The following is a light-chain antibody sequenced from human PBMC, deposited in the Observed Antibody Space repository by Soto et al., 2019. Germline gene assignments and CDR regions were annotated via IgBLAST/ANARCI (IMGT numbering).Light chain of an antibody. CDR3: QQVNSYPLT. CDR2: AAS. J-gene: IGKJ4*01. CDR1: QGISTY. Sequence: DIQLTQSPSFLSASVGDRVTITCRASQGISTYVDWYQQEPGKAPKLLIRAASTLQSGVPSRFSGSGSGTEFTLTISSLQPEDFATYYCQQVNSYPLTFGGGTKVEIK. V-gene: IGKV1-9*01.